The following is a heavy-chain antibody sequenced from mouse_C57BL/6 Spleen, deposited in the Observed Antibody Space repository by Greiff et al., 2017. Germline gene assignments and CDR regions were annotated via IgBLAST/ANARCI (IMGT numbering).Heavy chain of an antibody. CDR1: GFTFSSYG. J-gene: IGHJ1*03. Sequence: EVKLVESGGDLVKPGGSLKLSCAASGFTFSSYGMSWVRQTPDKRLEWVATISSGGSYTYYPDSVKGRFTISRDNAKNPLYLQMSSLKSEDTAMYYCARHGGYGSPLYFDVWGTGTTVTVSS. CDR3: ARHGGYGSPLYFDV. CDR2: ISSGGSYT. V-gene: IGHV5-6*01. D-gene: IGHD1-1*01.